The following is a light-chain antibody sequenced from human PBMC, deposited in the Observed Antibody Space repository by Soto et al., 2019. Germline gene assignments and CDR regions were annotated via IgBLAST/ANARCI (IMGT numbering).Light chain of an antibody. Sequence: ILLTHNRAKLPLSAGESTSLSCAASQSVSGYIGWYQQKPGQAPRLLIYADSNRATGIPARFSFSGCGTHMTFTSSIRMTEDSLVYYWKQRDNPPITFGQGTRLEIK. CDR1: QSVSGY. CDR2: ADS. CDR3: KQRDNPPIT. V-gene: IGKV3-11*01. J-gene: IGKJ5*01.